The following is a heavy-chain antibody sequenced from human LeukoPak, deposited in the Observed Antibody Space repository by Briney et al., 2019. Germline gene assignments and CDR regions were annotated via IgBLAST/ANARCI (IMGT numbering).Heavy chain of an antibody. D-gene: IGHD6-6*01. Sequence: GGSLRLSCAASGFTFSRYGMHWVRQAPGKGLEGVAFIRYDGSNKYYADSVKGRFTISRDNSKNTLYLQMNSLRAEDTAVYYCAKDLEYSSSPSLDYWGQGTLVTVSS. V-gene: IGHV3-30*02. CDR2: IRYDGSNK. J-gene: IGHJ4*02. CDR3: AKDLEYSSSPSLDY. CDR1: GFTFSRYG.